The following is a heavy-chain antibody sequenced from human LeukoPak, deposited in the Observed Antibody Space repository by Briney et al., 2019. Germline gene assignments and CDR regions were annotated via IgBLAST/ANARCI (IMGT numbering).Heavy chain of an antibody. CDR1: GYSLSSYW. CDR3: ARRGCNGGSCYGY. Sequence: GESLKISCQGSGYSLSSYWIGWVRQMPGKGLEWMGIIYPGDSDTKYSPSFQGQVTISADKSISTAYLQWSSLEASDTAMYYCARRGCNGGSCYGYWGQGTLVTVSS. V-gene: IGHV5-51*01. D-gene: IGHD2-15*01. J-gene: IGHJ4*02. CDR2: IYPGDSDT.